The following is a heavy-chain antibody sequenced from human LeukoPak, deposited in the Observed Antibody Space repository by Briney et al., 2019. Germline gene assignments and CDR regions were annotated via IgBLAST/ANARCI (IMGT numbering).Heavy chain of an antibody. J-gene: IGHJ5*02. CDR2: IYYSGST. D-gene: IGHD2-15*01. Sequence: SETLSLTCAVYGGSFSGYYWSWIRQPPGKGLEWIGYIYYSGSTNYNPSLKSRVTISVDTSKNQFSLKLSSVTAADTAVYYCARDLVRGYCSGGSCYPSWFDPWGQGTLVTVSS. V-gene: IGHV4-59*01. CDR3: ARDLVRGYCSGGSCYPSWFDP. CDR1: GGSFSGYY.